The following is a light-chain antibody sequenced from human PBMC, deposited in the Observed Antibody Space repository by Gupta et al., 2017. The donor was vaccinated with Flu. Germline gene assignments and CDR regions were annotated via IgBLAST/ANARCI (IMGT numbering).Light chain of an antibody. J-gene: IGLJ1*01. CDR2: EVT. V-gene: IGLV2-11*01. CDR1: SSEIGTYNY. Sequence: GKAVTSACTGTSSEIGTYNYDSWYQQHPGKAPKHMIYEVTKRPAGVPDRFSGSKSGNTASLTISGLEAEDEADYYCCSYGGRGPFGTGTKVTVL. CDR3: CSYGGRGP.